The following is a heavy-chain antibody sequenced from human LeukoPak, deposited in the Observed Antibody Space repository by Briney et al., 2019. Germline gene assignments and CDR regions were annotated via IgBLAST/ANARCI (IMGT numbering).Heavy chain of an antibody. V-gene: IGHV1-2*02. D-gene: IGHD2/OR15-2a*01. CDR1: GFTFTDHY. J-gene: IGHJ4*02. CDR2: IGPHSTFT. Sequence: GASMMVSCKSSGFTFTDHYIHWVRQGPGQGLEWMGYIGPHSTFTSSPQEFQGRVTMTRDASMSTAYMELTRLTSDDTAVYYCVREGEGPLSKDFDYWGQGTLVTVSS. CDR3: VREGEGPLSKDFDY.